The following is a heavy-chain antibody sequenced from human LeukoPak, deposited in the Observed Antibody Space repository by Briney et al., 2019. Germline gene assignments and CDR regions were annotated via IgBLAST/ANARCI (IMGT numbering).Heavy chain of an antibody. CDR1: GFTFSSYV. CDR3: AKDYGSGSYPYNWFDP. V-gene: IGHV3-23*01. CDR2: ISGSGGST. J-gene: IGHJ5*02. D-gene: IGHD3-10*01. Sequence: GGSLRLSCAASGFTFSSYVMSWVRQTPGKGLVWVSGISGSGGSTNYADSVKGRFTISRDNSKNTLYLQMNSLRAEDTAVYYCAKDYGSGSYPYNWFDPWGQGTLVTVSS.